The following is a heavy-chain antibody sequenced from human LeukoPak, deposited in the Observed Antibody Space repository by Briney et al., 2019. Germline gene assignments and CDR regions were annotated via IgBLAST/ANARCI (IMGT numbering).Heavy chain of an antibody. Sequence: GASVKVSCKASGYIFTSYYIHWVRQAPGQGLEWMGIINPSGGTTNYAQKLQGRITMTSDTSTSTVYMELSSLRSEDTAVYYCARFAVHRHLAVNGQFGLDYWGQGTRVTVSS. J-gene: IGHJ4*02. CDR1: GYIFTSYY. D-gene: IGHD6-19*01. CDR3: ARFAVHRHLAVNGQFGLDY. V-gene: IGHV1-46*01. CDR2: INPSGGTT.